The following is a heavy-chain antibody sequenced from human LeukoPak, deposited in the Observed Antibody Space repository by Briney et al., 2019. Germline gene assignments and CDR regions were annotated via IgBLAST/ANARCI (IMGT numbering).Heavy chain of an antibody. CDR2: ISSGSSYI. D-gene: IGHD3-22*01. CDR3: ARDAPSSGYNDAIDI. V-gene: IGHV3-21*01. J-gene: IGHJ3*02. Sequence: PGGSLRLSCAASGFTFSSYSMNWVRQAPGKGLEWVSSISSGSSYIYYADSVKGRFTISRDNAKNSLYLQMNSLRAEDTAVYYCARDAPSSGYNDAIDIWGQGTMVTVSS. CDR1: GFTFSSYS.